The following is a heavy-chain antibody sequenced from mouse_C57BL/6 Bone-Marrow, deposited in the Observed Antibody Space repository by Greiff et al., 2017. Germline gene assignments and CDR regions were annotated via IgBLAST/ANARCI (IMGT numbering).Heavy chain of an antibody. J-gene: IGHJ4*01. CDR2: IDPSDSYT. CDR1: GYTFTSYW. D-gene: IGHD2-2*01. CDR3: ARATRVTTDDAMGY. V-gene: IGHV1-69*01. Sequence: VQLQQPGAELVMPGASVKLSCKASGYTFTSYWMHWVKQRPGQGLEWIGEIDPSDSYTNYNQKFKGKSTLTVDKSSSTAYMQLSSLTSEDSEVXFCARATRVTTDDAMGYWGQGTSVTVSS.